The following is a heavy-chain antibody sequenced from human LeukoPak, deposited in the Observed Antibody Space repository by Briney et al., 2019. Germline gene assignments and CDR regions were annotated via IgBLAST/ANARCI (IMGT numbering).Heavy chain of an antibody. Sequence: GGSLRLSCAASGFIVSATYMCWVRQAPGKGLEWVSIIYSGDSTYYADSVKGRFTISRANSSNTVSLQMNSLRAEDTAVYYCAKNRVGASGLAEYFEHWGQGTLVAVSP. CDR3: AKNRVGASGLAEYFEH. D-gene: IGHD1-26*01. CDR1: GFIVSATY. J-gene: IGHJ1*01. CDR2: IYSGDST. V-gene: IGHV3-53*01.